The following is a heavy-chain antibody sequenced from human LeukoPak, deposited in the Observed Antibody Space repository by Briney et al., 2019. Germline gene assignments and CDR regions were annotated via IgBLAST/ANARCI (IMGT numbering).Heavy chain of an antibody. CDR1: GGSISSYY. J-gene: IGHJ4*02. CDR3: AGLPAAGTRRAGY. D-gene: IGHD6-13*01. CDR2: IHYSGST. Sequence: PSETLSLTCSVSGGSISSYYWSWTRQPPGKGLEWIAYIHYSGSTNYNPSLKSRLTISVHTSRNQFSLKLSSVTAADTAVYYCAGLPAAGTRRAGYWGQGTLVTVSS. V-gene: IGHV4-59*08.